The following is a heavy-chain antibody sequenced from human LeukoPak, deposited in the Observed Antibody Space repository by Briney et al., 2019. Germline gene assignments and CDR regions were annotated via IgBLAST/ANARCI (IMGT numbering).Heavy chain of an antibody. CDR3: ARDWGLDY. J-gene: IGHJ4*02. CDR2: IKQDGSDK. Sequence: GGSLRPSCAASGFTFSSYWMNWVRQAPGKGLEWVANIKQDGSDKFYVDSVKGRFTISRDNAKNSLYLQMNSLRAEDTAVYYCARDWGLDYWGQGTLVTVSS. D-gene: IGHD3-16*01. V-gene: IGHV3-7*01. CDR1: GFTFSSYW.